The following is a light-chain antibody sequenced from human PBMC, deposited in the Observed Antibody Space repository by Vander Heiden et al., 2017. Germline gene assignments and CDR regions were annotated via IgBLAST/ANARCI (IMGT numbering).Light chain of an antibody. CDR2: DVS. CDR3: SSETSSSTLWV. J-gene: IGLJ3*02. CDR1: SSDVGGYTY. Sequence: QSALTQPASVSVSPGQSITISFTGTSSDVGGYTYVSWSQQHPGKDHKLIIYDVSNRPSGVSNRFSGSKYGNSAALTISGLQAEDEADYYCSSETSSSTLWVFGGGTKRTVL. V-gene: IGLV2-14*01.